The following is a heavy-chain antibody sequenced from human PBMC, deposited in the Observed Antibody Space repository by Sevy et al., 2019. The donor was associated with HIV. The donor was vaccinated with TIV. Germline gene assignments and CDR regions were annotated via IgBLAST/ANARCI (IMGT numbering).Heavy chain of an antibody. CDR2: IYYSGST. D-gene: IGHD3-3*01. Sequence: SEILSLTCTVSGGSISSGDYYWSWIRQPPGKGLEWIGYIYYSGSTYDNPSLKSRVTISVDTSKNQFSLKLSSVTAADTAVYYCARKPRITIFGVLIMAPFFDYWGQGTLVTVSS. CDR1: GGSISSGDYY. CDR3: ARKPRITIFGVLIMAPFFDY. J-gene: IGHJ4*01. V-gene: IGHV4-30-4*01.